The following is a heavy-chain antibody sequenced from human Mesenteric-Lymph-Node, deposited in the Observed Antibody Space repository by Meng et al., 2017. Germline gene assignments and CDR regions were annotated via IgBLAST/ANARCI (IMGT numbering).Heavy chain of an antibody. CDR3: AKGDYYDSSGYYKPFDY. CDR2: ISGSGGST. V-gene: IGHV3-23*01. CDR1: GFTFSSYA. J-gene: IGHJ4*02. D-gene: IGHD3-22*01. Sequence: GGSLRLSCAASGFTFSSYAMSWVRQAPGKGLEWVSAISGSGGSTYYADSVEGRFTISRDNSKNTLYLQMNSLRAEDTAVYYCAKGDYYDSSGYYKPFDYWGQGTLVTVSS.